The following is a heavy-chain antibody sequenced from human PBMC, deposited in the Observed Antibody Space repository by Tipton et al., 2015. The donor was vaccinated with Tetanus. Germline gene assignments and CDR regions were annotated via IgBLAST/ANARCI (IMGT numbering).Heavy chain of an antibody. D-gene: IGHD5-24*01. V-gene: IGHV4-34*01. J-gene: IGHJ4*02. CDR1: GASFSDYY. CDR2: INHSGNT. Sequence: TLSLTCAVYGASFSDYYWSWIRQAPGKGLEWIGEINHSGNTNHNPSLKSRVTLSVDTSKNQFSLKLNSVTAVDTAMYYCARWRDGFNRALDSWGQGIMVTVSS. CDR3: ARWRDGFNRALDS.